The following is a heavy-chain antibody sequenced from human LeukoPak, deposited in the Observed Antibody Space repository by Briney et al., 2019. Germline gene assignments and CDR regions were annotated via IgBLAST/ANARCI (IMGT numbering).Heavy chain of an antibody. CDR1: GGSISSYY. CDR3: ARAAIYNWFDP. D-gene: IGHD3-3*01. CDR2: IYYSGST. V-gene: IGHV4-59*08. J-gene: IGHJ5*02. Sequence: SETLSLTCTVSGGSISSYYWSWIRQPPGKGLEWIGYIYYSGSTNYNPSLKSRVTISVDTSKNQFSLKLSSVTAADTVVYYCARAAIYNWFDPWGQGTLVTVSS.